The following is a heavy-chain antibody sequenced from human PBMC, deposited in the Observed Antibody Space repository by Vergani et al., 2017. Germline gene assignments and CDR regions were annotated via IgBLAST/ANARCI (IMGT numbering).Heavy chain of an antibody. J-gene: IGHJ4*02. Sequence: EVQLVESGGVVVQPGGSLRLSCAASGFTFDDYTMHWVRQAPGKGLEWVSLIGWDGGSTYYADSVKSRFTISRDNSKNSLYLEMNSLRTEDTSLYYCAKDIVQLGVIDYWGQGTLVTVSS. CDR3: AKDIVQLGVIDY. D-gene: IGHD2-2*01. CDR1: GFTFDDYT. V-gene: IGHV3-43*01. CDR2: IGWDGGST.